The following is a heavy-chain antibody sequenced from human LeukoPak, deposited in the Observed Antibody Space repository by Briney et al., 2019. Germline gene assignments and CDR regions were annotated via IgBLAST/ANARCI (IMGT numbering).Heavy chain of an antibody. D-gene: IGHD1-26*01. CDR3: AKTTGFIVGAADY. V-gene: IGHV3-23*01. J-gene: IGHJ4*02. CDR2: ISGSGGST. Sequence: GGSLRLSCAASGFTFSSYAMSWVRQAPGKGLEWVSAISGSGGSTYYADSVKGRFTISRDNSKNTLYLQMNSLRAEDTALYYCAKTTGFIVGAADYWGQGTLVTVSS. CDR1: GFTFSSYA.